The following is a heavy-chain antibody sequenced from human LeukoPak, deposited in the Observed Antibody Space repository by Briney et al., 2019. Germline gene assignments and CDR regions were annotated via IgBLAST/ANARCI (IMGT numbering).Heavy chain of an antibody. D-gene: IGHD4-17*01. CDR1: GGSISSSGYY. V-gene: IGHV4-39*07. J-gene: IGHJ4*02. Sequence: SETLSLTCTVSGGSISSSGYYWGWIRQPPGKGLEWIASIYYSGSTYYNPSHKSRVTISVDTSKNQFSLKLSSVTAADTAVYYCARGNYYGDYFDYWGQGTLVAVSS. CDR2: IYYSGST. CDR3: ARGNYYGDYFDY.